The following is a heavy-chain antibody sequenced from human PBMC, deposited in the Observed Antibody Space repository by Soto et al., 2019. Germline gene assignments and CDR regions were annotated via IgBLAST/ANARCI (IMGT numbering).Heavy chain of an antibody. CDR1: GYSFSNQW. CDR3: ARRAAAENYYYHGMDV. D-gene: IGHD6-13*01. Sequence: GESLKISCKGSGYSFSNQWIAWVRRMPGKGLEWMGIIYPGDSDTRYSPSFQGQVTISADKSISTAYLQWSSLQASDTAMYYCARRAAAENYYYHGMDVWGQGTTVTVSS. CDR2: IYPGDSDT. J-gene: IGHJ6*02. V-gene: IGHV5-51*01.